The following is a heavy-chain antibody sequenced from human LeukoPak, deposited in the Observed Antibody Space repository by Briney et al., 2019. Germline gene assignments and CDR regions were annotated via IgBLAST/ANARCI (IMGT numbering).Heavy chain of an antibody. V-gene: IGHV4-34*01. CDR2: INHSGST. D-gene: IGHD6-19*01. J-gene: IGHJ4*02. CDR1: GGSFSGYY. Sequence: SETLSLTCAVYGGSFSGYYWSWIRQPPGKGLEWIGEINHSGSTNYNPSLKSRVTISVDTSKNQFSLKLSSVTAADTAVYYCARLGIAVAVEYWGQGTLVTVSS. CDR3: ARLGIAVAVEY.